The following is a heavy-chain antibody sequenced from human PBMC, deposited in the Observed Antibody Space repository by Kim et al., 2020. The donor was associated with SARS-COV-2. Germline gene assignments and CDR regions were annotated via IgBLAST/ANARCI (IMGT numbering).Heavy chain of an antibody. CDR1: GFTFSSYS. CDR2: TSNHDSYK. CDR3: ARDTYGGDYYYYY. V-gene: IGHV3-30*04. Sequence: GGSLRLSCAASGFTFSSYSMHWVRQAPGKGLEWVSLTSNHDSYKKYVDSVKGRFTISRDNAKNTLFLQMNSLRAEDTAVYYCARDTYGGDYYYYY. D-gene: IGHD4-17*01. J-gene: IGHJ6*03.